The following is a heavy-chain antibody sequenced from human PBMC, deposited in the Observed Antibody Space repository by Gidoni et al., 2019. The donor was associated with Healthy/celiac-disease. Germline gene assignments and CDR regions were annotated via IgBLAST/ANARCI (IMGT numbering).Heavy chain of an antibody. CDR2: IYYSGST. CDR3: ARHWGVRSWFGELVARFDP. Sequence: QLQLQESGPGLVKPSETLSLTCTVSGGSISSSSYYWGWLREPPGKGLEWIGSIYYSGSTYYNPSLKSRVTISVDTSKNQFSLKLSSVTAADTAVYYCARHWGVRSWFGELVARFDPWGQGTLVTVSS. J-gene: IGHJ5*02. D-gene: IGHD3-10*01. CDR1: GGSISSSSYY. V-gene: IGHV4-39*01.